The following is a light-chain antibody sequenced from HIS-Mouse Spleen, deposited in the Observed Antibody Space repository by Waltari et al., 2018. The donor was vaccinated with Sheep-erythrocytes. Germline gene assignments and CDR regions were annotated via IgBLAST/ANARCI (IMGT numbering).Light chain of an antibody. Sequence: QSALTQPRSVSGSPGPSVTIPCTATRSDVGGYNYVSWYQQHPGKAPKLMIYDVSKRPSGVPDRFSGSKSGNTASLTVSGLQAEDEADYYCSSYAGSNNWVFGGGTKLTVL. J-gene: IGLJ3*02. CDR2: DVS. CDR1: RSDVGGYNY. CDR3: SSYAGSNNWV. V-gene: IGLV2-11*02.